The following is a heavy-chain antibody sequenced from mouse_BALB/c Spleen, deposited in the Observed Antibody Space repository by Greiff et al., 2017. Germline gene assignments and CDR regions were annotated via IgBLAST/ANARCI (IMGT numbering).Heavy chain of an antibody. CDR3: ARASYDYDGAWFAY. Sequence: EVMLVESGGGLVQPGGSLRLSCATSGFTFTDYYMSWVRQPPGKALEWLGFIRNKANGYTTEYSASVKGRFTISRDNSQSILYLQMNTLRAEDSATYYCARASYDYDGAWFAYWGQGTLVTVSA. CDR1: GFTFTDYY. D-gene: IGHD2-4*01. J-gene: IGHJ3*01. V-gene: IGHV7-3*02. CDR2: IRNKANGYTT.